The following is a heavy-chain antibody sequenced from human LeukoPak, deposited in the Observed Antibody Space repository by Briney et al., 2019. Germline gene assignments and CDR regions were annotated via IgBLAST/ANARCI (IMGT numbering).Heavy chain of an antibody. CDR2: ISAYNGNT. Sequence: ASVKVSCKASGYTFTSYGISWVRQAPGQGLEWMGWISAYNGNTNYAQKLQGRVTMTRNTSISTAYMELSSLRSEDTAVYYCARGNAGYCSSTSCYIGVWFDPWGQGTLVTVSS. CDR3: ARGNAGYCSSTSCYIGVWFDP. D-gene: IGHD2-2*02. CDR1: GYTFTSYG. J-gene: IGHJ5*02. V-gene: IGHV1-18*01.